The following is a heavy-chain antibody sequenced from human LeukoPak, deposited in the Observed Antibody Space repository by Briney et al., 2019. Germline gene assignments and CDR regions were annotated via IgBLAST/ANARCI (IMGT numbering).Heavy chain of an antibody. V-gene: IGHV4-39*07. CDR2: IYYSGST. D-gene: IGHD4-23*01. J-gene: IGHJ4*02. Sequence: PSETLSLTCTVSGGSISSSSYYWGWIRQPPGKGLEWIGSIYYSGSTYYNPSLKSRVTMSVDTSKNQFSLKVSSVTAADTAVYYCARGSGGNSGYYFDYWGQGTLVTVSS. CDR3: ARGSGGNSGYYFDY. CDR1: GGSISSSSYY.